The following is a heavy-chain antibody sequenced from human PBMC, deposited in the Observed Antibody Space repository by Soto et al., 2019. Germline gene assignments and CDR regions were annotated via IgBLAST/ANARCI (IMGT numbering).Heavy chain of an antibody. V-gene: IGHV3-23*01. Sequence: LRLSCAASGFTFSSYAMSWVRQAPGKGLEWVSAISGSGGSTYYADSVKGRLTISRDNSKNTLYLQMNSLRAEDTAVYYCALEYSSSSRAYYYYYGMDVWGQGTTVTVSS. D-gene: IGHD6-6*01. CDR1: GFTFSSYA. CDR3: ALEYSSSSRAYYYYYGMDV. CDR2: ISGSGGST. J-gene: IGHJ6*02.